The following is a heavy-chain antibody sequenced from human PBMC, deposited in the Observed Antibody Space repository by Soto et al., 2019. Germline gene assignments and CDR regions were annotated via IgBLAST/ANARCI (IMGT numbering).Heavy chain of an antibody. V-gene: IGHV4-30-2*01. CDR2: IHPSGRI. D-gene: IGHD2-15*01. CDR3: ARAQYCSGGSCYSEPPHY. Sequence: SETLSLTCFVSGDSITSGGYLWTWIRQPPGQGLEWLGHIHPSGRIYYSPSLKSRVTISMDGPNNRFPLTLTSLTAADTAVYYCARAQYCSGGSCYSEPPHYRGQVTRFIVSS. CDR1: GDSITSGGYL. J-gene: IGHJ4*02.